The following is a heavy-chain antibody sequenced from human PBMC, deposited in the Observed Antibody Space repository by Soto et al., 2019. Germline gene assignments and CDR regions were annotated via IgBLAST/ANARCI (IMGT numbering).Heavy chain of an antibody. V-gene: IGHV4-4*02. CDR2: ILHIGST. CDR1: GGSISTTNW. J-gene: IGHJ5*02. Sequence: VQLQESGPGLVKPSGTLSLTCPVSGGSISTTNWWSWVRQSPGKGLGWIGEILHIGSTNYNPSLKSRVTISIDKSKNQFSLRLSSVTAADTAVYYCASGFDSDGLYNGGHPWGQGTLVSVSS. D-gene: IGHD3-22*01. CDR3: ASGFDSDGLYNGGHP.